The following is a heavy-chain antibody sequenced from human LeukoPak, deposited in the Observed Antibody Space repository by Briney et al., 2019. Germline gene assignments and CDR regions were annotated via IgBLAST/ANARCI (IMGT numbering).Heavy chain of an antibody. CDR2: IYSGGST. J-gene: IGHJ4*02. CDR3: ARGPTNGQAFDY. Sequence: GGSLRLSCAASGFTVSSNYMSWVRQAPGKGLEWVSVIYSGGSTYYADSVKGRSTISRDNAKNSLYLQMDSLRAEDTAVYYCARGPTNGQAFDYWGQGTLVSVSS. D-gene: IGHD2-8*01. CDR1: GFTVSSNY. V-gene: IGHV3-53*01.